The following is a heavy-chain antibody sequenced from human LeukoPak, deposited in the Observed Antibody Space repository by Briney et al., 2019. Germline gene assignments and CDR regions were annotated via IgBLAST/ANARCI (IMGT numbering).Heavy chain of an antibody. CDR1: GYTFTSYD. V-gene: IGHV1-8*01. CDR2: MNPNSGNT. Sequence: ASVTVSCKASGYTFTSYDINWVRQATGQGLEWMGWMNPNSGNTGYAQKFQGRVTMTRNTSISTAYMELSSLRSEDTAVYYCARVPGYCSGGSCYDAEAGIDYWGQGTLVTVSS. J-gene: IGHJ4*02. CDR3: ARVPGYCSGGSCYDAEAGIDY. D-gene: IGHD2-15*01.